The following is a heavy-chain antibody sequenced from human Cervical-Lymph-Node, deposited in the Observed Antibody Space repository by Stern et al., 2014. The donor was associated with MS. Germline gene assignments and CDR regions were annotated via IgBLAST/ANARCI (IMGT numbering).Heavy chain of an antibody. CDR3: ATGIHGFHYDMAV. V-gene: IGHV3-9*01. CDR2: ITWNNGPL. D-gene: IGHD5-24*01. J-gene: IGHJ6*02. CDR1: GLNFDDHA. Sequence: EVQLVESGGGLVQPGRSLRLSCEASGLNFDDHAMFWVRQVPGKGLELVSGITWNNGPLGYPESVKGRFTISRDNAKNSLYLDMNSLRTEDTALYYCATGIHGFHYDMAVWGPGTAVTVSS.